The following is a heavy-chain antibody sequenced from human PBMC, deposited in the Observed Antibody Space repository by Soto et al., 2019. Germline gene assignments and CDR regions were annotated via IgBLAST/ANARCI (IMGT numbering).Heavy chain of an antibody. D-gene: IGHD4-17*01. CDR2: IYYSGST. CDR1: VGSISSYY. Sequence: SETLSLTCTVSVGSISSYYWSLIRQPPGKGLEWIGYIYYSGSTNYNPSLKSRVTISVDTSKNPFSLKLSSVTAADTAVYYCAREVGTTVTFDYWGPGILVTVSS. CDR3: AREVGTTVTFDY. V-gene: IGHV4-59*01. J-gene: IGHJ4*02.